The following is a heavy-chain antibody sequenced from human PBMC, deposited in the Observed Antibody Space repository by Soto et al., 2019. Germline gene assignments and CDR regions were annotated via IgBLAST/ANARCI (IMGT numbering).Heavy chain of an antibody. Sequence: GGSLRLSCAASGFTFSSYAMSWVRQAPGKGLEWVSAISGSGGSTYYADSVKGRFTISRDNSKNTLYLQMNSLRAEDTAVYYCAKDGSYYYYYYYYGMDVWGQGTTVTVSS. D-gene: IGHD1-26*01. CDR1: GFTFSSYA. J-gene: IGHJ6*02. CDR2: ISGSGGST. V-gene: IGHV3-23*01. CDR3: AKDGSYYYYYYYYGMDV.